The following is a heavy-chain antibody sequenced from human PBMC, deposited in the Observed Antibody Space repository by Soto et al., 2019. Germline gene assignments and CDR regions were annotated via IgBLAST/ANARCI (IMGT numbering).Heavy chain of an antibody. D-gene: IGHD7-27*01. J-gene: IGHJ6*03. CDR2: IYYSGST. CDR3: AREKRRTGERDYYYYMDV. V-gene: IGHV4-31*03. CDR1: GGSISSGGYY. Sequence: QVQLQESGPGLVKPSQTLSLTCTVSGGSISSGGYYWSWIRQHPGKGLEWIGYIYYSGSTYYNPSLQSRVTISVDTAKNQFSLKRSSVTAADTAVYYCAREKRRTGERDYYYYMDVWGKGTTVTVSS.